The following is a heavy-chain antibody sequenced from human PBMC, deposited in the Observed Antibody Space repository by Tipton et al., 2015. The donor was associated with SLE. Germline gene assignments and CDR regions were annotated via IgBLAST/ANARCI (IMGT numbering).Heavy chain of an antibody. D-gene: IGHD1-26*01. J-gene: IGHJ4*02. CDR2: MTSDERTI. Sequence: GSLRLSCEASGFTFSVYSMNCIRQAPGKGPEWISYMTSDERTIYYADSVRGRFTISRDNAKKSLFLQMHSLRGEDTAVYYCARSVEARFDYWGRGTLVTVSS. V-gene: IGHV3-48*01. CDR3: ARSVEARFDY. CDR1: GFTFSVYS.